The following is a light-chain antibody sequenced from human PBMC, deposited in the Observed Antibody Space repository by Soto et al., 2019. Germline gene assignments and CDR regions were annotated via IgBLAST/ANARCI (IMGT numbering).Light chain of an antibody. CDR2: QDS. Sequence: SYELTQPPSVSVSPGQTASITCSGDKLGDKYACWYQQKPGQSPVLVIYQDSKRPSGIPERFSGSNSGNTDTLTIGGTQAMDEADYYCQAWDSSTVVFGGGTQLTVL. V-gene: IGLV3-1*01. J-gene: IGLJ2*01. CDR3: QAWDSSTVV. CDR1: KLGDKY.